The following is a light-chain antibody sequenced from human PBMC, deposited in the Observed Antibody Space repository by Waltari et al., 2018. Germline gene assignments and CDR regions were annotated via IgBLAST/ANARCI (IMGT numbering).Light chain of an antibody. V-gene: IGKV4-1*01. Sequence: DIVMTQSPDFLAVSLGERATINCKTIQSVLDRSKPKNYLAWYQQKPGQLPKLLIYWASTRDSGVPDRFRGRGTGTDFTLTSSSLQAEDVAVYYCQLYQSTPPEYAFGQVTKLEI. CDR2: WAS. CDR1: QSVLDRSKPKNY. J-gene: IGKJ2*01. CDR3: QLYQSTPPEYA.